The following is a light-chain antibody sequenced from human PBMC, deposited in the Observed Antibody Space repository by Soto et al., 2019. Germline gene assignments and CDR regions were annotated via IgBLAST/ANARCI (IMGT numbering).Light chain of an antibody. Sequence: ALTQPASVSGSPGQSITISCTGTSSDVGGYNYVSWYQQHPGKAPKLMIYDVSNRPSGVSNRFSGSKSGNTASLTISGLQAEDEADYYCTSYTSSSPVVFGGGTKLTVL. CDR1: SSDVGGYNY. CDR2: DVS. V-gene: IGLV2-14*03. CDR3: TSYTSSSPVV. J-gene: IGLJ2*01.